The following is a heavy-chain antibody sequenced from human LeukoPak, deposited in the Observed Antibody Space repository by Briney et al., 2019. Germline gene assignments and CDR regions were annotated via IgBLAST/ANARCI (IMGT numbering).Heavy chain of an antibody. CDR3: AKDKSYYYDSSGYYPISGMDV. CDR2: ISDSGGST. V-gene: IGHV3-23*01. Sequence: GGSLRLSCAASGFTFTSYAMSWVRQAPGKGLEWVSAISDSGGSTYYADSVKGRFTISRDNSKNTLYLQMNSLRAEDTAVYYCAKDKSYYYDSSGYYPISGMDVWGQGTTVTVSS. J-gene: IGHJ6*02. D-gene: IGHD3-22*01. CDR1: GFTFTSYA.